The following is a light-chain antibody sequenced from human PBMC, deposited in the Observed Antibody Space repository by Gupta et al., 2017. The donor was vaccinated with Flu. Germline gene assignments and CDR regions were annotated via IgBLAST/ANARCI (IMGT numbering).Light chain of an antibody. J-gene: IGLJ1*01. CDR1: SSNIGAGYA. V-gene: IGLV1-40*01. CDR2: SNT. Sequence: TISCTGTSSNIGAGYAVHWYQQLPGTAPKLLIYSNTNRPSGVPDRFSGSKSGTSASLAITGLQAEDEADYYCQSYDSSLSGPYVFGTGTKVTVL. CDR3: QSYDSSLSGPYV.